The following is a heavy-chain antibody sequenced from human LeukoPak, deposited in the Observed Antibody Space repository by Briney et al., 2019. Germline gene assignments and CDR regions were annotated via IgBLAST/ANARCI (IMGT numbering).Heavy chain of an antibody. V-gene: IGHV1-69*05. CDR1: GGTFSSYA. D-gene: IGHD4-11*01. CDR3: ARGSNYVLDY. Sequence: RRASVKVSCTASGGTFSSYAISWVRQAPGQGLEWMGGIIPIFGTANYAQKLQGRVTITTDESTSTAYMELSSLRSEDPAVYYCARGSNYVLDYWGQGTLVTVSS. J-gene: IGHJ4*02. CDR2: IIPIFGTA.